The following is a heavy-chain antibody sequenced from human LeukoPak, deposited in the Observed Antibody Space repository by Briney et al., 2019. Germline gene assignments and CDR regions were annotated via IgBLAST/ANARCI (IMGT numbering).Heavy chain of an antibody. CDR1: GFTFSNAW. CDR3: TTDSLRYFDWLSKI. CDR2: IKSKTDGGTT. D-gene: IGHD3-9*01. Sequence: GGSLRLSCAASGFTFSNAWMNWVRQAPGRGLEWVGRIKSKTDGGTTDYAAPVKGRFTISRDDSKNTLYLQMNSLKTEDTAVYYCTTDSLRYFDWLSKIWGQGTMVTVSS. J-gene: IGHJ3*02. V-gene: IGHV3-15*01.